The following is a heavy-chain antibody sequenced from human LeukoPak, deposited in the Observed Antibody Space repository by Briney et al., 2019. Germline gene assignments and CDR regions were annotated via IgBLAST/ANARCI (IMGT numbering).Heavy chain of an antibody. V-gene: IGHV3-21*01. Sequence: GGSLRLSCAASGFTFSSYSMNWVRQAPGKGLEWVSSISSSSSYIYYADSVKGRFTISRDNAKNSLYLQMNSLRAEDTAVYYCARVRITVTTRFFDYWGQGTLVTVSS. D-gene: IGHD1-20*01. CDR1: GFTFSSYS. CDR3: ARVRITVTTRFFDY. CDR2: ISSSSSYI. J-gene: IGHJ4*02.